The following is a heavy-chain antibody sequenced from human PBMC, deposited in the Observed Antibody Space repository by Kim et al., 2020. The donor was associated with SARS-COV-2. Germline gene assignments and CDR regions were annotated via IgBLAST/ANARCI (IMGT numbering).Heavy chain of an antibody. V-gene: IGHV4-39*01. CDR3: ATNGGDYYGSGSYTLNYYGMDV. D-gene: IGHD3-10*01. J-gene: IGHJ6*02. CDR2: IYYSGST. Sequence: SETLSLTCTVSGGSISSSSYYWGWIRQPPGKGLEWIGSIYYSGSTYYNPSLKSRVTISVDTSKNQFSLKLSSVTAAYTAVYYCATNGGDYYGSGSYTLNYYGMDVWGQGTTVTVSS. CDR1: GGSISSSSYY.